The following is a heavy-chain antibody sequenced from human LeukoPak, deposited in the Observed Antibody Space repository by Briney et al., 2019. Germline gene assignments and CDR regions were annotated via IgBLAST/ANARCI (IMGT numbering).Heavy chain of an antibody. CDR1: GFTFSIYW. V-gene: IGHV3-7*01. CDR3: ATDRSVGATYRFDH. J-gene: IGHJ4*02. D-gene: IGHD1-26*01. Sequence: GGSLRLSCAASGFTFSIYWMTWVRQAPGKGLEWVANIKHDGSEKYYVDSVKGRFTISRDNAKNSLFLQMNSLRAEDTAVYYCATDRSVGATYRFDHWGQGTLVTVSS. CDR2: IKHDGSEK.